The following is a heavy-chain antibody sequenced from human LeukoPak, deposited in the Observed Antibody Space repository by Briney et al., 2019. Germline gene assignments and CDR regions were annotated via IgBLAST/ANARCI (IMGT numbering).Heavy chain of an antibody. CDR1: GFSLSSYE. Sequence: GGSLRLSCAASGFSLSSYEMNWVRQAPGKGLEWVSYISSSGRTTYYADSVKGRFTFSRDNAKNSLYLQMNSLRAEDTAVYYCARDSPPDYWGQGTLVTVSS. V-gene: IGHV3-48*03. CDR3: ARDSPPDY. CDR2: ISSSGRTT. J-gene: IGHJ4*02.